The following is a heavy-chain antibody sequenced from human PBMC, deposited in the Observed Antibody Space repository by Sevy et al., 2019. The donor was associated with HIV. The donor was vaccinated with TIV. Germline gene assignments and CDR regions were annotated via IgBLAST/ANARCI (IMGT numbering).Heavy chain of an antibody. CDR3: ARGWGDRSGYYPLDD. J-gene: IGHJ4*02. Sequence: GGSLRLSCAASGFTVSSNYMSWVRQAPGKGLEWVSVIYSAGSTYYADSVKGRFTISRDSSKNTLYLQMNSLRAEDTAVYYCARGWGDRSGYYPLDDWGQGTLVTVSS. D-gene: IGHD3-22*01. CDR2: IYSAGST. V-gene: IGHV3-66*01. CDR1: GFTVSSNY.